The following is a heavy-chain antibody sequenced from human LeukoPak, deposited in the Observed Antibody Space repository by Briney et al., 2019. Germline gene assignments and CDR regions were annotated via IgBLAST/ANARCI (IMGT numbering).Heavy chain of an antibody. D-gene: IGHD4-11*01. V-gene: IGHV1-2*06. CDR1: GYTFTGYY. J-gene: IGHJ5*02. CDR3: ARPHTVLYNWFDP. Sequence: ASVKVSCKASGYTFTGYYMHWVRQAPGQGLEWMGRINPNSGGTNYAQKLQGRVTMTRDTCISTAYMELSRLRSDDTAVYYCARPHTVLYNWFDPWGQGTLVTVSS. CDR2: INPNSGGT.